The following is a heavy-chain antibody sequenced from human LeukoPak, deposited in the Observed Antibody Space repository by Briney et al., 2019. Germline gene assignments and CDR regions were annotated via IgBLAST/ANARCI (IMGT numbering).Heavy chain of an antibody. Sequence: GGSLRLSCAGSGFTFSSYAMNWVRQAPGKGLEWVSGISGSGGSTYYADSVKGRFTVSRDNSKNTLYLQMNSLRAEDTAVYYCARSIAAAAHYYYYGMDVWGKGTTVTVSS. D-gene: IGHD6-13*01. J-gene: IGHJ6*04. CDR1: GFTFSSYA. V-gene: IGHV3-23*01. CDR3: ARSIAAAAHYYYYGMDV. CDR2: ISGSGGST.